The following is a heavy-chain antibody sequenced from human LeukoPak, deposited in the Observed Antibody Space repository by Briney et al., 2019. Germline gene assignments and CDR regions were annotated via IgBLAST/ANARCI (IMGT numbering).Heavy chain of an antibody. CDR2: INPNSGGT. D-gene: IGHD6-13*01. J-gene: IGHJ4*02. V-gene: IGHV1-2*02. Sequence: GASVKVSCKASGFTFTGYYMHWVRQAPGQGLEWMGGINPNSGGTNYAQNFQGRVTVTWDTSISTAYMELSRLRSDDTAVYYCARGSSSNWSPFDSWGQGSLVTVSS. CDR1: GFTFTGYY. CDR3: ARGSSSNWSPFDS.